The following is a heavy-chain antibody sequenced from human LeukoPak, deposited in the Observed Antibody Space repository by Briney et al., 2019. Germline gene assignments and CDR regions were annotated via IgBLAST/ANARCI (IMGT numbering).Heavy chain of an antibody. CDR2: INSDGSST. V-gene: IGHV3-74*01. CDR1: GFTFSSYW. D-gene: IGHD3-10*01. CDR3: ARRGSGEPHFDY. J-gene: IGHJ4*02. Sequence: GGSLRLSCAASGFTFSSYWMHWVRQAPGKGLVWVSRINSDGSSTSYADSVKGRFTISRDNAENTLYLQMNSLRAEDTAVYYCARRGSGEPHFDYWGQGTLVTVSS.